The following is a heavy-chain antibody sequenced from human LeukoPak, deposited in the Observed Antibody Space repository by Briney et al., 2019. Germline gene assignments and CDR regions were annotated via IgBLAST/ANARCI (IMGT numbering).Heavy chain of an antibody. D-gene: IGHD5-18*01. CDR3: ARVGVDTALVYFDY. J-gene: IGHJ4*02. Sequence: SETLSLTCTVSGGSISDYYWTWIRQPPGKGLEWIGYIYYSGSTNYNPSLKSRVTISVDTSQNQFSLKLSSVTAADTAVYYCARVGVDTALVYFDYWGQGTLVTVSS. CDR1: GGSISDYY. V-gene: IGHV4-59*01. CDR2: IYYSGST.